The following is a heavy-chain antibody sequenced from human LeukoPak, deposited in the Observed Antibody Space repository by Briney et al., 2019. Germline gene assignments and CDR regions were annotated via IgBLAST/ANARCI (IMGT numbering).Heavy chain of an antibody. J-gene: IGHJ4*02. V-gene: IGHV3-49*04. CDR3: TRHRGGYSGSDFAY. D-gene: IGHD5-12*01. Sequence: TGGSLRLSCTVSGFTFDDYAMTWVRQAPGKGLEWVGFIRSKAYGGTTEFAASVKGRFTISRDDPKSIAYLQMKSLKIEDTGVYYCTRHRGGYSGSDFAYWGQGTLVTVSP. CDR1: GFTFDDYA. CDR2: IRSKAYGGTT.